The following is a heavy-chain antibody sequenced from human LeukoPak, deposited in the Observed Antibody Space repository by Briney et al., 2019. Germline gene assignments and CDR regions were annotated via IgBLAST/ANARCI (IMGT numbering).Heavy chain of an antibody. CDR1: GYTFTGYY. J-gene: IGHJ4*02. D-gene: IGHD3-16*02. CDR2: INPNSGGT. V-gene: IGHV1-2*02. CDR3: ATSFLTFGGVIVDY. Sequence: GASVKVSCKASGYTFTGYYMHWVRQAPGQGLEWMGWINPNSGGTNYAQKFQGRVTITRDTSISTAYMELSRLRSDDTAVYYCATSFLTFGGVIVDYWGQGTLVTVSS.